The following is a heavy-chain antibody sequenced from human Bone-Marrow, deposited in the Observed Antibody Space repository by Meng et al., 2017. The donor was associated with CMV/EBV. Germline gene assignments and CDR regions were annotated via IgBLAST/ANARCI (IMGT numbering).Heavy chain of an antibody. D-gene: IGHD3-10*01. CDR3: ARAPYSFDSGTYYTRATVLTG. CDR1: GFTFSSYE. Sequence: SCAASGFTFSSYEMNWVRQAPGKGLEWVSYISSSGSTIYYADSVKGRFTISRDNAKNSLYLQMNSLRAEDTAVYYCARAPYSFDSGTYYTRATVLTGWGQGTLVTVSS. J-gene: IGHJ4*02. V-gene: IGHV3-48*03. CDR2: ISSSGSTI.